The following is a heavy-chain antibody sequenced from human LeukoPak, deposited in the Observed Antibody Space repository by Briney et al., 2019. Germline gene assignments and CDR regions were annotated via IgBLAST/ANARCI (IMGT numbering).Heavy chain of an antibody. CDR2: IYPGDSDT. J-gene: IGHJ4*02. Sequence: GESLQISCKGSGYSFTSYWIGWVRQMPGKGLEWMGIIYPGDSDTRYSPSFQGQVTISADKSISTAYLQWSSLKASDTAMYYCARLNDCSGGSCYIDYWGQGTLVTVSS. D-gene: IGHD2-15*01. CDR1: GYSFTSYW. V-gene: IGHV5-51*01. CDR3: ARLNDCSGGSCYIDY.